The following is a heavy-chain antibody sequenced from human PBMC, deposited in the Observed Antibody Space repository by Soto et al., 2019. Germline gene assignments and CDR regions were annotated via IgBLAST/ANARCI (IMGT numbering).Heavy chain of an antibody. CDR3: AKNEGYSSGWYLD. CDR2: ISGSGGST. D-gene: IGHD6-19*01. Sequence: EVQQLESGGGLVQPGGSLRLSCAASGFTFSSYGMSWVRQAPGKGLEWVSAISGSGGSTYNADSVKGRFTISRDNSKNTLYLPMNSLRGEDTAVYYCAKNEGYSSGWYLDWGQGTLVTVSS. J-gene: IGHJ4*02. CDR1: GFTFSSYG. V-gene: IGHV3-23*01.